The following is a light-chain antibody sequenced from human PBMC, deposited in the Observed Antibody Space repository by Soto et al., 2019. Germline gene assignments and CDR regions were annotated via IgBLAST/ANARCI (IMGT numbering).Light chain of an antibody. J-gene: IGKJ1*01. CDR3: QQYNNWPST. V-gene: IGKV3-15*01. CDR2: GAS. Sequence: EIVVTQSPATLSVSPGERATHSCRASQSVSSNLAWYQQKPGQAPRLLIYGASTRATGIPARFSGSGSGTEFTLTISSLQSEDFAVYYCQQYNNWPSTFGPGTKVDIK. CDR1: QSVSSN.